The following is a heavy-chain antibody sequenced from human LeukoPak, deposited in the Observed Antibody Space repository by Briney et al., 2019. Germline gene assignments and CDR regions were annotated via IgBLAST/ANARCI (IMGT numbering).Heavy chain of an antibody. V-gene: IGHV1-18*01. CDR3: ARAPPGAAAGPADDY. CDR1: GYTFTSYG. J-gene: IGHJ4*02. D-gene: IGHD6-13*01. Sequence: ASVKVSCKASGYTFTSYGISWVRQAPGQGLEWMGWISAYNGDTSYAQKLRGRVTMTTDTSTTTAYMELRSLRSDDTAVYYCARAPPGAAAGPADDYWGQGTLVTVSS. CDR2: ISAYNGDT.